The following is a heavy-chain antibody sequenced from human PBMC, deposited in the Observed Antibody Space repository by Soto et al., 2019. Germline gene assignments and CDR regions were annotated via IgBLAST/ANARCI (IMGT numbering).Heavy chain of an antibody. Sequence: QVQVVQSGAEVKKPGASVKVSCKKSGYTFTNYHVHWERKAPGQGLEWMGAIKPKGGSTTYAQHLQGRVTMTSDSSTSTVYMEMGSLRSDDSAVYYCALPKNTLGWYNFWGQGTLVTFS. J-gene: IGHJ4*02. CDR3: ALPKNTLGWYNF. CDR2: IKPKGGST. D-gene: IGHD6-19*01. V-gene: IGHV1-46*01. CDR1: GYTFTNYH.